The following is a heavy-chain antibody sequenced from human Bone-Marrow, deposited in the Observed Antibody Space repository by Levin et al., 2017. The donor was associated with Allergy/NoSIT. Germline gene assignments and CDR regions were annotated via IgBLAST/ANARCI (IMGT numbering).Heavy chain of an antibody. CDR3: ARDLTYTSGWLDY. Sequence: GGSLRLSCAASGFTFSTYAMHWVRQAPGKGLQWVALISSDGSTNYYADSVKGRFTISRDDSKSTLFLQMNSLREEDTAVYYCARDLTYTSGWLDYWGQGTLVTVSS. D-gene: IGHD6-19*01. CDR2: ISSDGSTN. CDR1: GFTFSTYA. V-gene: IGHV3-30-3*01. J-gene: IGHJ4*02.